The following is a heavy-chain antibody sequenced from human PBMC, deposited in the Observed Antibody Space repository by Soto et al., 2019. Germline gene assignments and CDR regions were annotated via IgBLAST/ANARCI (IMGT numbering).Heavy chain of an antibody. Sequence: PGGSLRLSFVVSGFTFSSYATICVRQAPGKGLEWVSDISSTTTTIYYADSVKGRFTISRDNAKNLLYLQMSSLRAEDTAVYYCARKFSSAGRDSWGQGTLVTVSS. J-gene: IGHJ4*02. CDR3: ARKFSSAGRDS. CDR2: ISSTTTTI. CDR1: GFTFSSYA. V-gene: IGHV3-48*01. D-gene: IGHD6-19*01.